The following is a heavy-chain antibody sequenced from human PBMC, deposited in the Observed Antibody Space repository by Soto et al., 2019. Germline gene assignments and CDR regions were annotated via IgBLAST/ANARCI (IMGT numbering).Heavy chain of an antibody. V-gene: IGHV3-21*01. CDR3: VRDFVAATGFFEY. D-gene: IGHD6-19*01. J-gene: IGHJ4*02. CDR1: GFSFSSYS. CDR2: ISSTTSDT. Sequence: LRLSCAASGFSFSSYSMNWVRQAPGKGLEWVSSISSTTSDTFYADSVKGRFTISRDNAKNSLYLQMNSLRAEDTAVYYCVRDFVAATGFFEYWGLGTLVTVYS.